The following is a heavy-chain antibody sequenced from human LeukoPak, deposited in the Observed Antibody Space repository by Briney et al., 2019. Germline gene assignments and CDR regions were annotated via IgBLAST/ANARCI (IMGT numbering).Heavy chain of an antibody. Sequence: GGSLRLSCAVSGFTFSSYWMHWVRQAPGKGLMWVSHINNDGSNTRYADSVKGRFTTSRDNAKNSLYLQMNSLRAEDTAVYYCARAAGGYCSSTSCLVGGGYYYYMDVWGKGTTVTVSS. V-gene: IGHV3-74*01. CDR3: ARAAGGYCSSTSCLVGGGYYYYMDV. J-gene: IGHJ6*03. D-gene: IGHD2-2*01. CDR2: INNDGSNT. CDR1: GFTFSSYW.